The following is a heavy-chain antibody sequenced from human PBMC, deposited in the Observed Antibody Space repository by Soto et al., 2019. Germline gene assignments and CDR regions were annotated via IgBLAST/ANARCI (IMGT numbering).Heavy chain of an antibody. J-gene: IGHJ4*02. D-gene: IGHD6-6*01. CDR2: INPDSGDT. Sequence: GSSVKVSCKASGYTFTVYYMHWLRQAPGKGLEWMGWINPDSGDTNYAQKVQGRVTMTRDKSTRTAYMEVSRLTPDDTAVYYCARSLSPIGGRPDSWGQGTLVTVSS. CDR1: GYTFTVYY. V-gene: IGHV1-2*02. CDR3: ARSLSPIGGRPDS.